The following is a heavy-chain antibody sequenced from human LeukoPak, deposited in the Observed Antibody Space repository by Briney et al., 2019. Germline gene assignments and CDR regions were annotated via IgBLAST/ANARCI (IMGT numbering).Heavy chain of an antibody. CDR1: GYSFTNYA. J-gene: IGHJ4*02. CDR2: INGGNGNT. Sequence: ASVKVSCKASGYSFTNYAIHWVRQAPGQRLEWVGWINGGNGNTKYSQKFQGRVTIFRDTSATTAYMELSSLKSEDTAVYFCARAGGIAVAGGDHYFDYWGQGTLVTVSS. V-gene: IGHV1-3*01. D-gene: IGHD6-19*01. CDR3: ARAGGIAVAGGDHYFDY.